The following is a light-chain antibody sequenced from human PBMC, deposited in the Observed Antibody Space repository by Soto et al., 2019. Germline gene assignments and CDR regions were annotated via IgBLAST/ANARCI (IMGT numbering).Light chain of an antibody. Sequence: IVLTQSPGTLSLSPGERATLSCRARQSVSSSYLAWYQQKPGQAPRLLIYGASSRATGIPDRFSGSGSGTDFTLTISRLEPEDFAVYYCQQYGSSLITFGQATRLEIK. CDR2: GAS. V-gene: IGKV3-20*01. CDR3: QQYGSSLIT. J-gene: IGKJ5*01. CDR1: QSVSSSY.